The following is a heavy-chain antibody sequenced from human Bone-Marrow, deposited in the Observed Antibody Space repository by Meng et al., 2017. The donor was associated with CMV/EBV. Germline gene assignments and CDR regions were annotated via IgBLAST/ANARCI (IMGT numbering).Heavy chain of an antibody. Sequence: GESLKXSCAASGFTFSSYGMHWVRQAPGKGLEWVAFIRYDGSNKYYADSVKGRFTISRDNSKNTLYLQMNSLRAEDTAVYYCAKGVLGYCSSTSCLPYYYYGMDVWGQGTTVTVSS. CDR2: IRYDGSNK. V-gene: IGHV3-30*02. CDR1: GFTFSSYG. CDR3: AKGVLGYCSSTSCLPYYYYGMDV. J-gene: IGHJ6*02. D-gene: IGHD2-2*01.